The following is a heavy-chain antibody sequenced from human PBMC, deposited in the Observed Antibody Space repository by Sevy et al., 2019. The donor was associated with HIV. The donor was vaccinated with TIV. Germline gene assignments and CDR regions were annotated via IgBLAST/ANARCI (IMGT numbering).Heavy chain of an antibody. D-gene: IGHD3-16*01. V-gene: IGHV3-7*01. Sequence: GGSLRLSCAASEFTFSSYWMTWVRQGPGKGLEWVANINHDGSEENYADSVKGRFTIFRDNAKKSLFLQMNSLRAEDTAVYHCARTGSYADTYFYYYAMDVWFRGTTVTVSS. J-gene: IGHJ6*02. CDR1: EFTFSSYW. CDR2: INHDGSEE. CDR3: ARTGSYADTYFYYYAMDV.